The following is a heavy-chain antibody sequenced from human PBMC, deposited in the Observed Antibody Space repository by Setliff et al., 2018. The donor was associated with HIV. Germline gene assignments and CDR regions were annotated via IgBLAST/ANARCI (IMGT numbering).Heavy chain of an antibody. CDR2: IGSSNHGI. CDR1: GFTFNNAW. J-gene: IGHJ4*01. D-gene: IGHD3-10*01. Sequence: LRLSCAASGFTFNNAWMTWVRQAPGKGLDWVAHIGSSNHGIHYTASVQGRFTVSRDNANNLLFLQMNNLRDEDTAVYYCASFYGDYGYWGHGTQVTVSS. CDR3: ASFYGDYGY. V-gene: IGHV3-11*03.